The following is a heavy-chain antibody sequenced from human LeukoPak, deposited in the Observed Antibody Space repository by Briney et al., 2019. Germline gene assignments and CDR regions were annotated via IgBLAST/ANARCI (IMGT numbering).Heavy chain of an antibody. CDR3: AKDRGELSFDY. J-gene: IGHJ4*02. CDR1: EFSVGSNY. CDR2: IYSGGST. Sequence: PGGSLRLSCAASEFSVGSNYMTWVRQAPGKGLEWVSLIYSGGSTYYADSVKGGFTISRDNSKNTLYLQMNSLRAEDTAVYYCAKDRGELSFDYWGQGTLVTVSS. D-gene: IGHD1-26*01. V-gene: IGHV3-53*01.